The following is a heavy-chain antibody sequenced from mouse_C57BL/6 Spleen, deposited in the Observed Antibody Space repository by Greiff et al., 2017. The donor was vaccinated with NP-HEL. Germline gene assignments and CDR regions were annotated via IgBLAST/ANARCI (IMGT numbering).Heavy chain of an antibody. CDR3: ARFYYDYDGVAMDY. V-gene: IGHV5-17*01. J-gene: IGHJ4*01. CDR1: GFTFSDYG. D-gene: IGHD2-4*01. Sequence: EVMLVESGGGLVKPGGSLKLSCAASGFTFSDYGMHWVRQAPEKGLEWVAYISSGSSTIYYADTVKGRFTISRDNAKNTLFLQMTSLRSEDTAMYYCARFYYDYDGVAMDYWGQGTSVTVSS. CDR2: ISSGSSTI.